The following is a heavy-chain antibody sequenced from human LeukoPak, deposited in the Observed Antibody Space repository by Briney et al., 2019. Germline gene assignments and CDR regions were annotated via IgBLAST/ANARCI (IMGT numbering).Heavy chain of an antibody. CDR3: SGDPPEDFDY. CDR1: GFTFSTYG. D-gene: IGHD2-21*01. Sequence: GGSLRLSCAASGFTFSTYGMHWVRQAPGKGLEWVAFIRYDGSNKYYADSVKGRFTISRDNSKTTLCLQMNSLRAEDTAVYYCSGDPPEDFDYWGQGTLVTVSS. CDR2: IRYDGSNK. V-gene: IGHV3-30*02. J-gene: IGHJ4*02.